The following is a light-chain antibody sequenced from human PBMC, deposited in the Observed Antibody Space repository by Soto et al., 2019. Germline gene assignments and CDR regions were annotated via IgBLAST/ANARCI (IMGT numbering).Light chain of an antibody. J-gene: IGLJ1*01. CDR3: SSYASSSTL. V-gene: IGLV2-14*01. CDR1: SSDVGGYNY. CDR2: EVS. Sequence: QSVLTQPASVSGSPGQSITISRTGTSSDVGGYNYVSWYQQHPGKAPKLMIYEVSSRPSGVSSRFSGSKSGNTASLTISGLQAEDEADYYCSSYASSSTLFGTGTKVTVL.